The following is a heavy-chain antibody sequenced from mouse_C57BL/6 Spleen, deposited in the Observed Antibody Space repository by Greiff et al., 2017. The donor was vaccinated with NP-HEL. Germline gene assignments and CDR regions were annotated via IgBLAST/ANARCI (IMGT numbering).Heavy chain of an antibody. CDR2: INPSTGGT. CDR3: ARCGDYDYDHRYFDY. V-gene: IGHV1-42*01. D-gene: IGHD2-4*01. J-gene: IGHJ2*01. CDR1: GYSFTGYY. Sequence: VQLQQSGPELVKPGASVKISCKASGYSFTGYYMNWVKQSPEKSLEWIGEINPSTGGTTYNQKFKAKATLTVDTSSSTAYMPLKSLTSEDSAVYYCARCGDYDYDHRYFDYWGQGTTLTVSS.